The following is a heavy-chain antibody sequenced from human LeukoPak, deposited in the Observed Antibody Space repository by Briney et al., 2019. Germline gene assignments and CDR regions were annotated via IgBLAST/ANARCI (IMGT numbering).Heavy chain of an antibody. V-gene: IGHV3-23*01. Sequence: GGSLRLSCAASGFTFSNYAMSWVRQAPGNGLEWISSISTGDSTYYADSVKGRFTISRDNSKNTLSLQMNSLRAEDTAIYYCARVWRGNYYDYWGQGTLVTVSS. CDR2: ISTGDST. CDR3: ARVWRGNYYDY. D-gene: IGHD1-1*01. CDR1: GFTFSNYA. J-gene: IGHJ4*02.